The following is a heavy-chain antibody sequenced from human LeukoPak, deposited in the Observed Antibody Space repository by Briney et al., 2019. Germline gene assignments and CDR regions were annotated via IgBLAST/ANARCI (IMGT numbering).Heavy chain of an antibody. CDR3: ARLGRFGQLLPYYFYMDV. Sequence: SETLSLTCTVSGGSISSSSYYWGWIRQPPGKGLEWIGSIYYGGSTYYNPSLRNRLSISVDTSKNQFYLKLTSVTAADTAVYFCARLGRFGQLLPYYFYMDVWGKGTTVIVSS. D-gene: IGHD3-10*01. CDR1: GGSISSSSYY. CDR2: IYYGGST. V-gene: IGHV4-39*07. J-gene: IGHJ6*03.